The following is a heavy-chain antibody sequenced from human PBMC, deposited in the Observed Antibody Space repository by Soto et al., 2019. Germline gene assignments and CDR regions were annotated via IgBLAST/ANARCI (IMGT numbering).Heavy chain of an antibody. V-gene: IGHV3-7*01. D-gene: IGHD3-3*01. CDR2: IKQDGSEK. J-gene: IGHJ6*03. CDR3: ARIRFLTYYYYYYMDV. CDR1: GFTFSSYW. Sequence: GGSLRLSCAASGFTFSSYWMSWVRQAPGKGLEWVANIKQDGSEKYYVDSVKGRFTISRDNAKNSLYLQMNSLRAEDTAVYYCARIRFLTYYYYYYMDVWGKGTTVTVSS.